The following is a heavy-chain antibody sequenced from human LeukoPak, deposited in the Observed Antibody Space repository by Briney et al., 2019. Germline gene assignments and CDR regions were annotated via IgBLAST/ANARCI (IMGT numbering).Heavy chain of an antibody. V-gene: IGHV1-69*13. D-gene: IGHD3-22*01. CDR2: IIPIFGTA. CDR1: GYTFTGYY. CDR3: ARDLTYYYDSPSFDY. J-gene: IGHJ4*02. Sequence: SVKVSCKASGYTFTGYYMHWVRQAPGQGLEWMGGIIPIFGTANYAQKFQGRVTITADESTSTAYMELSSLRSEDTAVYYCARDLTYYYDSPSFDYWGQGTLVTVSS.